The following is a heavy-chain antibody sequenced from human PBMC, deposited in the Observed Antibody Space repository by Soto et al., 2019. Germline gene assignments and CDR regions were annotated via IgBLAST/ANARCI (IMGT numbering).Heavy chain of an antibody. V-gene: IGHV3-48*01. CDR1: GFTFSSYS. D-gene: IGHD6-19*01. CDR3: ERGSAGYSSGWHLHAVEYYFDY. CDR2: ISSSSSTI. J-gene: IGHJ4*02. Sequence: PGGSLRLSCAASGFTFSSYSMNWVRQAPGKGLEWVSYISSSSSTIYYADSVKGRFTISRDNAKNSLYLQMNSLRAEDTAVYYCERGSAGYSSGWHLHAVEYYFDYWGQGT.